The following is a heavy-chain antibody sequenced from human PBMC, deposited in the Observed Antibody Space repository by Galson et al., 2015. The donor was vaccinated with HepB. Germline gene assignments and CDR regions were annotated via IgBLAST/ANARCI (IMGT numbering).Heavy chain of an antibody. V-gene: IGHV4-31*03. J-gene: IGHJ5*02. Sequence: TLSLTCTVSSGSISIGGYYWSWLRQHPGKGLEWIGNIYNTGSTYYNPSLKSRVTISVDTSKDQFSLKLSSVTAADTAVYYCARYYDSRGYWDNWFDPWGQGTLVTVSS. CDR2: IYNTGST. D-gene: IGHD3-22*01. CDR3: ARYYDSRGYWDNWFDP. CDR1: SGSISIGGYY.